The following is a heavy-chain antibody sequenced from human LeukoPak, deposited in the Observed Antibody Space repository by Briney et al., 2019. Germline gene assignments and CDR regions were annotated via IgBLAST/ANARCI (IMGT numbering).Heavy chain of an antibody. CDR1: GFTFSSYA. Sequence: PGGSLRLSCAASGFTFSSYAMSWVRQAPGKGLEWVSVISGSGGSTYYADSVKGRFTISRDYSKNTLYLQMNSLRAEDTAVYFCAKDRDYSNPIGHMDVWSKGTTVTVSS. J-gene: IGHJ6*03. CDR3: AKDRDYSNPIGHMDV. V-gene: IGHV3-23*01. D-gene: IGHD4-11*01. CDR2: ISGSGGST.